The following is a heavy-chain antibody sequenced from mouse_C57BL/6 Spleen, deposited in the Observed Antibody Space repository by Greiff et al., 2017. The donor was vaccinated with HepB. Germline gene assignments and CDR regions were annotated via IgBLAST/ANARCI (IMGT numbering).Heavy chain of an antibody. Sequence: QVQLQQPGAELVMPGASVKLSCKASGYTFTSYWMHWVKQRPGQGLEWIGEIDPSDSYTNYNQKFKGKSTLTVDKSSSTAYMQLSSLTSEDSAVYYCARVEEAYDGYYGFAYWGQGTLVTVSA. CDR3: ARVEEAYDGYYGFAY. V-gene: IGHV1-69*01. CDR1: GYTFTSYW. CDR2: IDPSDSYT. D-gene: IGHD2-3*01. J-gene: IGHJ3*01.